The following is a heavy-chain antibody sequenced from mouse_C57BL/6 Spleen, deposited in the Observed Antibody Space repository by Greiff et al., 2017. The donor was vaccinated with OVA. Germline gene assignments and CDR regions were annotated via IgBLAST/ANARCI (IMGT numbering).Heavy chain of an antibody. V-gene: IGHV5-9-1*02. J-gene: IGHJ1*03. D-gene: IGHD2-4*01. CDR1: GFTFSSYA. Sequence: DVMLVESGEGLVKPGGSLKLSCAASGFTFSSYAMSWVRQTPEKRLEWVAYISSGGDYIYYADTVKGRFTISRDNARNTLYLQMSSLKSEDTAMYYCTRGYDYDWYFDVWGTGTTVTVSS. CDR3: TRGYDYDWYFDV. CDR2: ISSGGDYI.